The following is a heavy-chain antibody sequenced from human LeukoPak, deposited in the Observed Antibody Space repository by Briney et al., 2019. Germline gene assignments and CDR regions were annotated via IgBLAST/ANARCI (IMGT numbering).Heavy chain of an antibody. V-gene: IGHV5-51*01. J-gene: IGHJ4*02. CDR2: IYPGDSDT. Sequence: GESLKISCKGSGYSFTSYWIGWVRQMPGKGLEWMGMIYPGDSDTRYSLSFQGHVTISADTSITTAYLQWSGLKASDTAMYYCARHIGLTTRYFDSWGQGTLVTVSS. CDR1: GYSFTSYW. D-gene: IGHD4/OR15-4a*01. CDR3: ARHIGLTTRYFDS.